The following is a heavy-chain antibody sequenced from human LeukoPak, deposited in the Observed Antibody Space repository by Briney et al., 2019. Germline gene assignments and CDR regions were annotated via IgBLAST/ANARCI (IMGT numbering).Heavy chain of an antibody. CDR3: ARDWLEYSSSIYYYMDV. CDR2: INPGGGST. Sequence: ASVKVSCKASGYTFTSYYMYWVRQAPGQGLEWMGLINPGGGSTNYAQKFQGRVTVTRDMSTSTVYMELRSLRSDDTAVYYCARDWLEYSSSIYYYMDVWGKGTTVTVSS. D-gene: IGHD6-6*01. CDR1: GYTFTSYY. V-gene: IGHV1-46*01. J-gene: IGHJ6*03.